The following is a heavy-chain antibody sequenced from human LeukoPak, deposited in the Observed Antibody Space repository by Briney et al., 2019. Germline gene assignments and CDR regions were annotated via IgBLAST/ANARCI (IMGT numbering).Heavy chain of an antibody. D-gene: IGHD1-1*01. Sequence: PGGSLRLSCAASGFTFSSYWMHWVRQAPGKGLVWVSRINTDGSITSYADSVKGRFTISRDNAKNSLYLQMNSLRAEDTAVYYCARDARTFGQLNEPYWGQGTLVTVSS. CDR3: ARDARTFGQLNEPY. V-gene: IGHV3-74*01. CDR1: GFTFSSYW. J-gene: IGHJ4*02. CDR2: INTDGSIT.